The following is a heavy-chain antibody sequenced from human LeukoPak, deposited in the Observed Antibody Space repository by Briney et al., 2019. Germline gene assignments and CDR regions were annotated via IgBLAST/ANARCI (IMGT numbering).Heavy chain of an antibody. D-gene: IGHD5-24*01. V-gene: IGHV3-48*02. CDR2: VSSSSTI. CDR3: AQAWRWLQLNY. Sequence: GGSLRLSCAASRFTFSSYSMNWVRQAPGKGLEWVSYVSSSSTIYYADSVKGRFTISRDNAKNSLYLQMNSLRDEDTAVYYCAQAWRWLQLNYWGQGTLVTVSS. CDR1: RFTFSSYS. J-gene: IGHJ4*02.